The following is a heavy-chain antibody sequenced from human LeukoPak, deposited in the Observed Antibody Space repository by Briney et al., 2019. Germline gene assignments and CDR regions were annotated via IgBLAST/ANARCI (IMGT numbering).Heavy chain of an antibody. J-gene: IGHJ4*02. CDR3: ATLDYGGNSADDY. V-gene: IGHV4-31*03. Sequence: PSQTLSLTCTVSGGSISSGGYYWSWIRQHPGKGLEWNGYIYYSGSTYYNPSLKSRVTISVDTSKNQFSLKLSSVTAADTAVYYCATLDYGGNSADDYWGQGTLVTVSS. CDR2: IYYSGST. CDR1: GGSISSGGYY. D-gene: IGHD4-23*01.